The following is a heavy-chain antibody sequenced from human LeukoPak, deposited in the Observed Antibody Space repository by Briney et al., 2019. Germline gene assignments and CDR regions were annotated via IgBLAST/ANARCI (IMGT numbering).Heavy chain of an antibody. CDR3: ASVYGGNHFDY. Sequence: GGSLRLSCAASGFTFSSYWMSWVRQAPGKGLEWVANIKQDGSEKYYVDSVKGRFTISRDNAKNSLYLQMNSLRAEDTAVYYCASVYGGNHFDYWGQGALVTVSS. V-gene: IGHV3-7*01. J-gene: IGHJ4*02. CDR2: IKQDGSEK. D-gene: IGHD4-23*01. CDR1: GFTFSSYW.